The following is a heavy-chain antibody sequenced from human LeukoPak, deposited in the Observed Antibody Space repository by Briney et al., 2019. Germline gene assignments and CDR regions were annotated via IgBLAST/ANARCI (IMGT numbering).Heavy chain of an antibody. Sequence: GGSLRLSCVVSGFTVSSNYMSWVRQAPGKGLEGGSVIYTGGSTYYADSVKGRFTISRDDSKNTLYLQMNSLRVEDTAVYYCAKDSRGFFGVVIPHYYYYMDVWGKGTTVTVSS. V-gene: IGHV3-53*01. J-gene: IGHJ6*03. D-gene: IGHD3-3*01. CDR2: IYTGGST. CDR3: AKDSRGFFGVVIPHYYYYMDV. CDR1: GFTVSSNY.